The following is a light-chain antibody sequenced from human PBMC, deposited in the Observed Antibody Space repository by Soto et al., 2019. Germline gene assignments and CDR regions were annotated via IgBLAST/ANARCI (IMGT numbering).Light chain of an antibody. V-gene: IGLV2-8*01. Sequence: QSALTQPPSASGSPGQSVTISCTGTSSDVGHYRFVSWYQQHPGKAPKVMIYEVNRRPSGVPDRFSGSKSGNTATLTVSGLQAEDEADYYCNPYAGNNTLVFGGGTKLTVL. J-gene: IGLJ3*02. CDR3: NPYAGNNTLV. CDR2: EVN. CDR1: SSDVGHYRF.